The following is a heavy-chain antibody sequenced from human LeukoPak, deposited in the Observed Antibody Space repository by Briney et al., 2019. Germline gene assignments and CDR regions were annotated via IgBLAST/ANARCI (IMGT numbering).Heavy chain of an antibody. CDR2: ISGDGGST. CDR3: ARGPSGGSGYYYYYYYMDV. J-gene: IGHJ6*03. V-gene: IGHV3-43*02. Sequence: GGSLRLSCAASGFTFDDYAMHWVGQARGKGLEWVSLISGDGGSTYYADSVKGRFTISRDNSKNSLYLQMNSLRTEDTALYYCARGPSGGSGYYYYYYYMDVWGKGTTVTVSS. CDR1: GFTFDDYA. D-gene: IGHD3-10*01.